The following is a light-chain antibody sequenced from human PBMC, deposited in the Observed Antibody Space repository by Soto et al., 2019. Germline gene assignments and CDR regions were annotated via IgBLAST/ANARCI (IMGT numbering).Light chain of an antibody. CDR1: QSVSSY. CDR2: GAS. J-gene: IGKJ4*01. CDR3: QQYGSSPPLT. Sequence: EIVLTPSPGTLSLSRGERATLSCRASQSVSSYLAWYQQTPGQAPRLLIYGASSRATGIPDRFSGSGSGTDFTLTISRLEPEDFAVYYCQQYGSSPPLTFGGGTKVDIK. V-gene: IGKV3-20*01.